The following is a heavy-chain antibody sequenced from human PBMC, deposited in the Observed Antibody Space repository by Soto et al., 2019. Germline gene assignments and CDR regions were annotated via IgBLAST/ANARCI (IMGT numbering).Heavy chain of an antibody. CDR3: AREDILGTRSFDY. CDR2: ISSNSATI. J-gene: IGHJ4*02. CDR1: GFSFSMYS. D-gene: IGHD1-26*01. V-gene: IGHV3-48*02. Sequence: EVHLVESGGGVVQPGGSLRLSCAASGFSFSMYSMNWVRQAPGQGLEWVSYISSNSATIYDTDSGRGRFTISRDNTKNSLYLQMNSLRDEDTAVYYCAREDILGTRSFDYWGQGTLVTVSS.